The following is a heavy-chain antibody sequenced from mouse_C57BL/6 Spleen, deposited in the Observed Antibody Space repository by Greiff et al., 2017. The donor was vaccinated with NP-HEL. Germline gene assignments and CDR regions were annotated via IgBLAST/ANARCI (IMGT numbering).Heavy chain of an antibody. V-gene: IGHV1-82*01. CDR2: IYPGDGDT. D-gene: IGHD2-9*01. Sequence: VQLQQSGPELVKPGASVKISCKASGYAFSSSWMNWVKQRPGKGLEWIGRIYPGDGDTNYNGKFKGKATLTADKSSSTAYMQLSSLTSEDSAVYFCARGTYYGYDENAMDYWGQGTSVTVSS. CDR3: ARGTYYGYDENAMDY. J-gene: IGHJ4*01. CDR1: GYAFSSSW.